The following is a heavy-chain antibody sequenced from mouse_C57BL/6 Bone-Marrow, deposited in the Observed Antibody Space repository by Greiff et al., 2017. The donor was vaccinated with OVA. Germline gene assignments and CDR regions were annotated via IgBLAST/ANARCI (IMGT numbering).Heavy chain of an antibody. Sequence: QVQLQQSGAELVRPGTSVKVSCKASGYAFTNYLIEWVKQRPGQGLEWIGVINPGSGGTNYNEKFKGKATLTADKSSSTAYMQLSSLTSEDSAVYFCARAPYGSSYGAMDYWGQGTSVTVSS. CDR3: ARAPYGSSYGAMDY. CDR1: GYAFTNYL. J-gene: IGHJ4*01. CDR2: INPGSGGT. D-gene: IGHD1-1*01. V-gene: IGHV1-54*01.